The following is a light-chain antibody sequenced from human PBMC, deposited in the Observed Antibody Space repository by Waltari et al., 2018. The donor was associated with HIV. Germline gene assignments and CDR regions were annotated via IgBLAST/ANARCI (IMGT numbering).Light chain of an antibody. CDR3: AVWDDRLSGRL. CDR2: RNN. Sequence: QSVLAQPRSVSGTPGQTVNISGSGSTSNVRNNYVYWYQQVTGVAPKLLIYRNNQRPSGVPVRFSGSKSGTSASLAISGLRTEDEAEYYCAVWDDRLSGRLFGGGTKVTVL. J-gene: IGLJ2*01. CDR1: TSNVRNNY. V-gene: IGLV1-47*01.